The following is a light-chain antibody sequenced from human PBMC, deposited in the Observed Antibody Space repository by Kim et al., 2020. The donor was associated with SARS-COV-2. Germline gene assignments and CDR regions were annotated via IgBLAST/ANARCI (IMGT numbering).Light chain of an antibody. J-gene: IGLJ2*01. V-gene: IGLV1-51*01. CDR2: DNN. CDR1: SSNIGNNY. Sequence: QSVLTQPPSVSAAPGQRVTISYSGSSSNIGNNYVSWYQQLPGTAPKLLIYDNNKRPSGIPDRFSGSKSGTSATLGITGLQTGDEADYYCGTWDSSLYAGVFGGGTQLTVL. CDR3: GTWDSSLYAGV.